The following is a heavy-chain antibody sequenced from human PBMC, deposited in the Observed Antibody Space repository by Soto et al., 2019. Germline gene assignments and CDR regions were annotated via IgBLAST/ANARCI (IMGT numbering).Heavy chain of an antibody. Sequence: GASVKVSCKASGYTFTSYAMHWVRQAPGQRLEWMGWINAGNGNAKYSQKFQGRVTITRDTSASTAYMELSSLRSEDTAVYYCARGIFPVFEGAPLYYNYYYYGMDVRGQGTTVTVSS. D-gene: IGHD3-3*01. CDR3: ARGIFPVFEGAPLYYNYYYYGMDV. V-gene: IGHV1-3*01. CDR1: GYTFTSYA. CDR2: INAGNGNA. J-gene: IGHJ6*02.